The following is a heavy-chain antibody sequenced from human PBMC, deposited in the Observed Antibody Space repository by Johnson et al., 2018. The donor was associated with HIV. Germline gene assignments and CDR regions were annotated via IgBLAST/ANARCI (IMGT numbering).Heavy chain of an antibody. CDR3: AKGEYFDSGGYYHVVMNGFDI. D-gene: IGHD3-22*01. CDR1: GFTFSSFA. Sequence: VQLVESGGGVVQPGGSLRVSCAASGFTFSSFAIHWVRQAPGKGLEWVANINQDGSEKYYVDSVKGRCTISRDNSKNTVWLQLNSLRAEDTGVYYCAKGEYFDSGGYYHVVMNGFDIWGQGTMVTVSS. CDR2: INQDGSEK. J-gene: IGHJ3*02. V-gene: IGHV3-7*02.